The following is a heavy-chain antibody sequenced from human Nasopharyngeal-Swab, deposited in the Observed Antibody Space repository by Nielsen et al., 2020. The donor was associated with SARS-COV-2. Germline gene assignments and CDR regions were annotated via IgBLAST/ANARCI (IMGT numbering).Heavy chain of an antibody. CDR2: ISYDGSNK. D-gene: IGHD6-19*01. V-gene: IGHV3-30*18. Sequence: GESLKISCAASGFTFSSYGMHWVRQAPGKGLEWVAVISYDGSNKYYADSVKGRFTISRDNYKNTLYLQMNSLRAEDTAVYYCAKGRIAVAGPLDYWGQGTLVTVSS. CDR3: AKGRIAVAGPLDY. J-gene: IGHJ4*02. CDR1: GFTFSSYG.